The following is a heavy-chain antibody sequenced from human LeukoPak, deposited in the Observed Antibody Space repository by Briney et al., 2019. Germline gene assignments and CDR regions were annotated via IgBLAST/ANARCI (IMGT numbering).Heavy chain of an antibody. CDR1: GYTFINYD. V-gene: IGHV1-8*01. D-gene: IGHD2-15*01. CDR2: MNPNTGKT. CDR3: ARASGSALEYYYYYYMDV. Sequence: ASVRVSCKASGYTFINYDIYWVRQATGQGLEWMGWMNPNTGKTAYAQKFQSRLTLTRDTSKATVYMELSSLRSEDTAVYYCARASGSALEYYYYYYMDVWGKGTTVTVSS. J-gene: IGHJ6*03.